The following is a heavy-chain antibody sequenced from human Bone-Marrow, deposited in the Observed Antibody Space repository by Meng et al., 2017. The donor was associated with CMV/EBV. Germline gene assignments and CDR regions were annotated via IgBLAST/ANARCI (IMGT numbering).Heavy chain of an antibody. CDR2: ISYDGSNK. Sequence: GESLKISCAASGFTFSSYAMHWVRQAPGKGLEWVAVISYDGSNKYYADSVEGRFTISRDNSKNTLYLQMNSLRAEDTAVYYCARDRDYSGSYYFDYWGQGTLVTVSS. J-gene: IGHJ4*02. V-gene: IGHV3-30*04. CDR1: GFTFSSYA. D-gene: IGHD1-26*01. CDR3: ARDRDYSGSYYFDY.